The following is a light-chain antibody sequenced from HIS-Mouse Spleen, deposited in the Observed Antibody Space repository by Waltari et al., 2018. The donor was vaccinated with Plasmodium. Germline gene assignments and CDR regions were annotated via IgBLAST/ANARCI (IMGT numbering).Light chain of an antibody. J-gene: IGKJ1*01. Sequence: EIVMTQSPATLSVSPGERATLSCRASQSVSSNLAWYQQKPGQAPRLLIYGASTRATGIPARVSGSVSGTEFTLTISSMQSEDFAVYYCQQYNNWPPTWTFGQGTKVEIK. CDR1: QSVSSN. CDR2: GAS. CDR3: QQYNNWPPTWT. V-gene: IGKV3-15*01.